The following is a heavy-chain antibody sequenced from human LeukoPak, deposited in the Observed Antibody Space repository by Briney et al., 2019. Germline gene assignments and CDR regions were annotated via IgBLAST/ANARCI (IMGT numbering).Heavy chain of an antibody. V-gene: IGHV1-18*01. J-gene: IGHJ2*01. D-gene: IGHD6-13*01. CDR2: ISAYNGNT. CDR1: GYTFYSYG. Sequence: GASVKETLKSSGYTFYSYGSSWVRQAPGQGLEWMGWISAYNGNTNYAQKFQGRVTMTTDTSTSTAYMELRSLRSDDTAVYYCARDLAWVSDLWGGRTPVTVSS. CDR3: ARDLAWVSDL.